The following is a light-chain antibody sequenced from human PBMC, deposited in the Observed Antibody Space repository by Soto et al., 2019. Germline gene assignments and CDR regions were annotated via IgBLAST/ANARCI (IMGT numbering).Light chain of an antibody. CDR1: SIDVGGYNY. CDR3: ISHTSSSLGV. J-gene: IGLJ1*01. Sequence: QSALTQPASVSGSPGQSITISCTGTSIDVGGYNYVSWYQQHPGKAPKLMIYDVSNRPSGVSNRFSGSKSGNTASRTISGLQAEDEADYYSISHTSSSLGVFGTGTKVTV. CDR2: DVS. V-gene: IGLV2-14*01.